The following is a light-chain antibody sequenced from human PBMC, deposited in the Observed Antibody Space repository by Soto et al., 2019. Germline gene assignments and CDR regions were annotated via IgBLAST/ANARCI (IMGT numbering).Light chain of an antibody. J-gene: IGKJ1*01. CDR3: LQANSPWT. CDR2: DAS. V-gene: IGKV3-11*01. Sequence: EIVLTQSPASLSLSPGERATLSCRASQSVPRNLAWYQQRPGQAPRLLIYDASSRATGIPDRFSGSGSGTDFILTISSLQPEDFATYYCLQANSPWTFGQGTRVDIK. CDR1: QSVPRN.